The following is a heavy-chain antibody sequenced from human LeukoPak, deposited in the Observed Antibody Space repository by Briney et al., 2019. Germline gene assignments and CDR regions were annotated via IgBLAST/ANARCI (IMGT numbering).Heavy chain of an antibody. J-gene: IGHJ6*04. Sequence: GESLKISCKGSGYSFTTYWIAWVRQMPGKGLEWMGIIYPGDSDTRYSPSFQGQVTISADKSISTALLQWSSLKASDTAMYYCAGQQVAYYYYYGMDVWGKGTTVTVSS. CDR2: IYPGDSDT. CDR1: GYSFTTYW. V-gene: IGHV5-51*01. CDR3: AGQQVAYYYYYGMDV. D-gene: IGHD2-15*01.